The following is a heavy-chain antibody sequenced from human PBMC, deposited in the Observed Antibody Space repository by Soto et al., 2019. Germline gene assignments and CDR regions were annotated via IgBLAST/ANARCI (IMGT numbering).Heavy chain of an antibody. D-gene: IGHD3-10*01. CDR1: GGSISSGGYY. V-gene: IGHV4-61*08. J-gene: IGHJ3*02. CDR3: ARDWSLGGIAGYDGFDM. CDR2: IYYSGST. Sequence: PSETLSLTCTVSGGSISSGGYYWSWIRQHPGKGLEWIGYIYYSGSTNYNPSLKSRVTISVDTSKNQFSLKLSSVTTADTAVYYCARDWSLGGIAGYDGFDMWGQGTMVTVSS.